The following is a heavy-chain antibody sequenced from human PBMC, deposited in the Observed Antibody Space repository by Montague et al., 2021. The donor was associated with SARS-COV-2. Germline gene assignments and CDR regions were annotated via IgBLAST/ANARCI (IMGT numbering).Heavy chain of an antibody. Sequence: PALVKPTQTLTLTCTFSGFSLSTSGMCVSWIRQPSGKALEWLARIDWDDDKYYSTSLKTRLTISKDTSKNQVVLTMTNMDPVDTATYYCARILVAAAGSPFDPWGQGTLVTVSS. CDR1: GFSLSTSGMC. CDR2: IDWDDDK. D-gene: IGHD6-13*01. CDR3: ARILVAAAGSPFDP. J-gene: IGHJ5*02. V-gene: IGHV2-70*11.